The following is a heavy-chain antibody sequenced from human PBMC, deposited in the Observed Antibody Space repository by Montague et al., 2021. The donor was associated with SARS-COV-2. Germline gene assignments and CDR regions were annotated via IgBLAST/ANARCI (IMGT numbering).Heavy chain of an antibody. D-gene: IGHD3-22*01. CDR1: GGSISSSSYY. CDR3: ARDTRIAMLVVVTRYGLDV. V-gene: IGHV4-39*07. CDR2: IYYTGST. Sequence: SETLSLTCTVSGGSISSSSYYWGWIRQPPGKGLEWIWSIYYTGSTYYNPSLKSRVTISVDTSKSQFSLKLSSVTAADTAVYYCARDTRIAMLVVVTRYGLDVWGQGTTVTVSS. J-gene: IGHJ6*02.